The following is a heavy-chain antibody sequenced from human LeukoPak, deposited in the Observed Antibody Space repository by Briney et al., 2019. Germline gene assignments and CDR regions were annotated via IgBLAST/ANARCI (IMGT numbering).Heavy chain of an antibody. CDR3: ARIASWFDP. CDR1: GGSITNYY. V-gene: IGHV4-59*12. Sequence: PSETLSLTCTVSGGSITNYYWSWIRQPPGKGLEWIGYIYYSGSTKYKSSLKSRVTISVDTSKNQFSLKLSSVTAADTAVYYCARIASWFDPWGQGTLVTVSS. CDR2: IYYSGST. J-gene: IGHJ5*02.